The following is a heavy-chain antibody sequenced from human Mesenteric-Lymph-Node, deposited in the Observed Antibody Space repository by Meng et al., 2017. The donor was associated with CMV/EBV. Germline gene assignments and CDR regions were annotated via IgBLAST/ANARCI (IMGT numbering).Heavy chain of an antibody. CDR1: GFTFSSSA. V-gene: IGHV3-73*01. CDR2: IRSKANSYAT. J-gene: IGHJ6*02. D-gene: IGHD2-2*02. Sequence: GESLKISCAASGFTFSSSAMHWVRQASGKGLEWVGRIRSKANSYATAYAASVKGRFTISRDDSKNTAYLQMNSLKTEDTAVYYCTRLSGYCSSTSCYTDYYYGMDVWGQGTTVTVSS. CDR3: TRLSGYCSSTSCYTDYYYGMDV.